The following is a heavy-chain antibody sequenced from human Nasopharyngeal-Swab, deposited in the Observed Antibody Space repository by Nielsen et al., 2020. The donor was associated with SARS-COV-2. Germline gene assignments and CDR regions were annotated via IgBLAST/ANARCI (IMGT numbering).Heavy chain of an antibody. CDR3: ARDRAGVTIFGVVIPDAFDI. Sequence: LRLSCTVSGGSISSGGYYWSWIRQHPGKGLEWIGYIYYSGSTYYNPSLKSRVTISVDTSKNQFSLKLSSVTAADTAVYYCARDRAGVTIFGVVIPDAFDIWGQGTMVTVSS. V-gene: IGHV4-31*03. D-gene: IGHD3-3*01. CDR2: IYYSGST. CDR1: GGSISSGGYY. J-gene: IGHJ3*02.